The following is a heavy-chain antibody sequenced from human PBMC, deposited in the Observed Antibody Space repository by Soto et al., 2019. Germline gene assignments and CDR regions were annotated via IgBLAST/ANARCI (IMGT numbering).Heavy chain of an antibody. CDR1: GGTFSSYA. CDR2: IIPIFGTA. J-gene: IGHJ4*02. D-gene: IGHD1-26*01. CDR3: ARFGVGATEYYFDY. Sequence: QVQLVQSGAEVKKPGSSVKVPCKASGGTFSSYAISWVRQAPGQGLEWMGGIIPIFGTANYAQKFQGRVTITADESTSTAYMELSSLRSEDTAVYYCARFGVGATEYYFDYWGQGTLVTVSS. V-gene: IGHV1-69*01.